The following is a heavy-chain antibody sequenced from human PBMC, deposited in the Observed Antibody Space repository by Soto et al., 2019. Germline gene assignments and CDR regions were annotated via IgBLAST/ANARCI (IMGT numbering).Heavy chain of an antibody. D-gene: IGHD3-22*01. CDR2: IRSSGGNT. V-gene: IGHV3-23*01. CDR3: AKPDQVGPGYYSGMDV. Sequence: GGSLRLPCAASGFDFSGYAMTWIRQAPGKGLECVSAIRSSGGNTYYAASVKGRCTISRDDSKNTLYLQMNSLRAEDTALYYCAKPDQVGPGYYSGMDVWGQGTTVTVSS. J-gene: IGHJ6*02. CDR1: GFDFSGYA.